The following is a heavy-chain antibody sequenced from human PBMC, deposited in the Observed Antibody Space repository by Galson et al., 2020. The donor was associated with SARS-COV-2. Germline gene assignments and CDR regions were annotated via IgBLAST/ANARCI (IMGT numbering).Heavy chain of an antibody. Sequence: GGSLRLSCAASGFTFSXYSMNWVRQAPGKGLEWVSYISSXSXTIYYADSVKGRFTISRDNAKNSLYLQMNSLRAEDTAVYYCARDRVEGIAARWESWFDPWGQGTLVTVSS. CDR2: ISSXSXTI. J-gene: IGHJ5*02. D-gene: IGHD6-6*01. V-gene: IGHV3-48*01. CDR1: GFTFSXYS. CDR3: ARDRVEGIAARWESWFDP.